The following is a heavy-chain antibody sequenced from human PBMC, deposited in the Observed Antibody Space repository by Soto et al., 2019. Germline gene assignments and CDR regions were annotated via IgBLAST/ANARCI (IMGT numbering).Heavy chain of an antibody. CDR1: GGSISSYY. J-gene: IGHJ3*02. CDR3: AREWGGQQLSPAFDI. Sequence: QVQLQESGPGLVKPSETLSLTCTVSGGSISSYYWSWIRQPPGKGLEWIGYIYYSGSTNYNPSLKSRGTISVDTYKNQFSLKLSSVTAADTAVYYCAREWGGQQLSPAFDIWGQGTMVTVSS. CDR2: IYYSGST. V-gene: IGHV4-59*01. D-gene: IGHD6-13*01.